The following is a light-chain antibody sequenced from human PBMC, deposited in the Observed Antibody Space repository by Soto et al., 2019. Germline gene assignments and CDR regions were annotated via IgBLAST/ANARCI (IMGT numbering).Light chain of an antibody. CDR2: GAS. CDR1: QSVSSSY. CDR3: QQYGSSPCT. V-gene: IGKV3-20*01. J-gene: IGKJ1*01. Sequence: IVLTQSRGTLSLSPGERPTLPCRASQSVSSSYLALYQQKHGQAPRVXIYGASSRATGIPDRFSGSGYGTDFNLTISRLETEDFAVYYCQQYGSSPCTFGQGTKVDIK.